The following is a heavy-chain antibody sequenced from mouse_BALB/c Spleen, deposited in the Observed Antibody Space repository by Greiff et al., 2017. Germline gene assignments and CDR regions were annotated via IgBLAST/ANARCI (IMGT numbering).Heavy chain of an antibody. D-gene: IGHD2-1*01. CDR2: IWGDGST. V-gene: IGHV2-6-7*01. Sequence: QVQLKESGPGLVAPSQSLSITCTVSGFSLTGYGVNWVRQPPGKGLEWLGMIWGDGSTDYNSALKSRLSISKDNSKSQVFLKMNSLQTDDTARYYCARALYPYAMDYWGQGTSVTVSS. CDR1: GFSLTGYG. CDR3: ARALYPYAMDY. J-gene: IGHJ4*01.